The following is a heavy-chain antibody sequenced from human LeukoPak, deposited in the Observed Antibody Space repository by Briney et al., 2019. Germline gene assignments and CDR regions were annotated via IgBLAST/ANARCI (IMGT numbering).Heavy chain of an antibody. CDR1: RFTLSRYA. V-gene: IGHV3-23*01. CDR3: AKYEAVSGINYFAV. Sequence: GGSLRLSCLASRFTLSRYAMSWVRPAPGEGLEWVSGILGSGDVAFYTHSVKGRFTPYRENSKDTLYLEMNSLKAEDTAIYYCAKYEAVSGINYFAVWGQGVLVSVSS. D-gene: IGHD3-10*01. J-gene: IGHJ4*02. CDR2: ILGSGDVA.